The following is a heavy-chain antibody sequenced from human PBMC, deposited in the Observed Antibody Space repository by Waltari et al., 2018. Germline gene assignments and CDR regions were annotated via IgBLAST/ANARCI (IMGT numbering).Heavy chain of an antibody. Sequence: QLQLQESGPGLVKPSETLSLTCTVSGGSISSSSYYWGWIRQPPGKGLEWIGSIYYSGGTYYNPSLKSQVTIAVDTSKNQFSLKLSSVTAADTAVYYCAVLDIVVVVAATTQYFQHWGQGTLVTVSS. CDR3: AVLDIVVVVAATTQYFQH. CDR1: GGSISSSSYY. V-gene: IGHV4-39*01. J-gene: IGHJ1*01. D-gene: IGHD2-15*01. CDR2: IYYSGGT.